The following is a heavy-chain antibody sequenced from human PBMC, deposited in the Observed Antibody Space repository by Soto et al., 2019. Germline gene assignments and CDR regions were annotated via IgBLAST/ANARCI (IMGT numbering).Heavy chain of an antibody. CDR3: ARGPRWLQPGWYFDY. J-gene: IGHJ4*02. CDR2: ISDSSTYI. CDR1: GFTFSSYS. V-gene: IGHV3-21*01. D-gene: IGHD5-12*01. Sequence: GGSLRLSCAASGFTFSSYSMNWVRQAPGRELEWVSSISDSSTYIYHADSVKGRFTISRDNAKNSLYLQMNGLRAEDTAVYYCARGPRWLQPGWYFDYWGQGTLVTVSS.